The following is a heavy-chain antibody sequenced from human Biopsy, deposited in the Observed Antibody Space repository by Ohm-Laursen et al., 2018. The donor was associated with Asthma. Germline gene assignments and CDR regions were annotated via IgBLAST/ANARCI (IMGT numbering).Heavy chain of an antibody. CDR3: SRDTLGYYFDI. CDR2: ITFDGSTQ. J-gene: IGHJ4*02. CDR1: GTHFGSYN. V-gene: IGHV3-30-3*01. Sequence: SLRLSCSASGTHFGSYNMHWARQAPGKGLEWVAVITFDGSTQHYGDSVKGRFTISRDNSKNMLFLQMNSLGAEDMAVYYCSRDTLGYYFDIWGQGTQVTVSS. D-gene: IGHD6-13*01.